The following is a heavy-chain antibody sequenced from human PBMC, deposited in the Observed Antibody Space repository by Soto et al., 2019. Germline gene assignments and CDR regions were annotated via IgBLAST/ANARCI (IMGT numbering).Heavy chain of an antibody. J-gene: IGHJ6*02. CDR2: INSDGSST. D-gene: IGHD3-3*01. Sequence: GGSLRLSCAASGFTFSSYWMHWVRQAPGKGLVWVSRINSDGSSTSYADSVKGRFTISRDNAKNTLYLQMNSLRAEDTAVYYCARDEPLWSGYYYYYYGMDVWGQGTTVTVSS. V-gene: IGHV3-74*01. CDR3: ARDEPLWSGYYYYYYGMDV. CDR1: GFTFSSYW.